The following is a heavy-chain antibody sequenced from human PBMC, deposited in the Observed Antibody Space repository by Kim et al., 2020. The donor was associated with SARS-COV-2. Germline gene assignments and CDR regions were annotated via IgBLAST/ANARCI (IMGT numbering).Heavy chain of an antibody. J-gene: IGHJ4*01. D-gene: IGHD3-10*01. CDR2: ISGSGTHH. Sequence: GESLRLSCAVSGFTFHTNAMSWVRQAPGRGIEWVSSISGSGTHHYYADSVKCRFTSSRDNAKNTVYLQMNSMRAADKAFYYCSKDTHDSGRLPPYYF. V-gene: IGHV3-23*01. CDR3: SKDTHDSGRLPPYYF. CDR1: GFTFHTNA.